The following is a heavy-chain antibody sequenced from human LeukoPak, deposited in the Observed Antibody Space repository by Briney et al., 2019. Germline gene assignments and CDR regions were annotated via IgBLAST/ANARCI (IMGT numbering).Heavy chain of an antibody. J-gene: IGHJ4*02. Sequence: GGSLRLSCAPSGFTFRGYAVHWVRQAPGRGVEWVAVVSYDETSKYYTDSVKGGFTISRDNSKNTVYVQMKNVRAEDTALYYCARDRSLSSFGELFLWGQGTLVTVSS. CDR3: ARDRSLSSFGELFL. CDR2: VSYDETSK. CDR1: GFTFRGYA. V-gene: IGHV3-30*10. D-gene: IGHD3-10*01.